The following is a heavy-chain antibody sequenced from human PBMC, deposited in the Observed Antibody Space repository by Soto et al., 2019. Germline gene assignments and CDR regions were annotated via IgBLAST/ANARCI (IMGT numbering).Heavy chain of an antibody. V-gene: IGHV3-74*01. CDR1: GFSFSNTW. D-gene: IGHD2-2*01. CDR2: INSDGTTT. Sequence: LRLSCAASGFSFSNTWMHWVRQAPGKGLVWVSHINSDGTTTTYADSVKGRFTISRDNAKNTVHLQMNSLRAEDTAVYYCATDGSYAQHVWGQGTTVTVSS. J-gene: IGHJ6*02. CDR3: ATDGSYAQHV.